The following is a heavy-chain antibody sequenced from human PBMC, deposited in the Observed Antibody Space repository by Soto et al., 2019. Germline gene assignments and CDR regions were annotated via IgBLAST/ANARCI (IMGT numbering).Heavy chain of an antibody. Sequence: GGSLRLSCAASGFTFSSYGMHWVRQAPGKGLEWVAVISYDGSNKYYADSVKGRFTISRDNSKNTLYLKMNSLRAEDTAVYYCAKDHDYDFWSGYYDPYLDYWGQGTLVTVSS. CDR1: GFTFSSYG. V-gene: IGHV3-30*18. J-gene: IGHJ4*02. CDR3: AKDHDYDFWSGYYDPYLDY. CDR2: ISYDGSNK. D-gene: IGHD3-3*01.